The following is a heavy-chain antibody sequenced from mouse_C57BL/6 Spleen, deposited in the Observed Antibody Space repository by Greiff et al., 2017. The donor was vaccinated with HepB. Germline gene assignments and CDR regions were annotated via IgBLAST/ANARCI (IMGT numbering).Heavy chain of an antibody. J-gene: IGHJ2*01. CDR2: IYPGDGDT. CDR1: GYAFSSSW. Sequence: SGPELVKPGASVKISCKASGYAFSSSWMNWVKQRPGKGLEWIGRIYPGDGDTNYNGKFKGKATLTADKSSSTAYMQLSSLTSEDSAVYFCARAINTWVFDYWGQGTTLTVSS. CDR3: ARAINTWVFDY. V-gene: IGHV1-82*01.